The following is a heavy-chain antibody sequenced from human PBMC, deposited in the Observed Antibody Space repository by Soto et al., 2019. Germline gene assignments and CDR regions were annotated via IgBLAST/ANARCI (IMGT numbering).Heavy chain of an antibody. CDR2: INPNSGGT. D-gene: IGHD2-15*01. V-gene: IGHV1-2*04. Sequence: ASVKVSCKASGYTFTGYYMHWVRQAPGQGLEWMGWINPNSGGTNYAQKFQGWVTMTRDTSISTAYMELSRLRSDDTAVYYCARDLKDTRTLYYYYYGMDVWGQGTTVTVSS. J-gene: IGHJ6*02. CDR3: ARDLKDTRTLYYYYYGMDV. CDR1: GYTFTGYY.